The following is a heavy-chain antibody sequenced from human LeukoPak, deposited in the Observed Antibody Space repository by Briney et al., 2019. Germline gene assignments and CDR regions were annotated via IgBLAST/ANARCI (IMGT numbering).Heavy chain of an antibody. CDR1: GFTFDDYG. V-gene: IGHV3-20*04. CDR3: ARFVGSGWDSNWFDP. J-gene: IGHJ5*02. CDR2: INWNGGST. D-gene: IGHD6-19*01. Sequence: GGSLRLSCAASGFTFDDYGMSWVRQAPGKGLEWVSGINWNGGSTGYADSVKGRFTISRDNAKNSLYLQMNSLRAEDTALYYRARFVGSGWDSNWFDPWGQGTLVTVSS.